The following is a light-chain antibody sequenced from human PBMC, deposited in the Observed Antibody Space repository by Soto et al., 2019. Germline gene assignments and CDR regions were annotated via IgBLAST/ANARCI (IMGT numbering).Light chain of an antibody. J-gene: IGKJ2*01. CDR3: MQALQTPPT. CDR1: QSLLHSNGYNY. Sequence: DIVMTQSALSLPVTPGEPASISCRSSQSLLHSNGYNYLNWYLQKPGQSPQLLIYLGSNRAAGVPDRFSGSGSGKDFTLKISRVEAEDLGVYYCMQALQTPPTFGQGTKLEIK. CDR2: LGS. V-gene: IGKV2-28*01.